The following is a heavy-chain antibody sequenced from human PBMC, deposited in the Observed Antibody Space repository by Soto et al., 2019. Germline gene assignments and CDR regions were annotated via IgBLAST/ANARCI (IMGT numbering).Heavy chain of an antibody. V-gene: IGHV3-23*01. Sequence: LRLAFTPPGSTCTKYAMSWVRQAPGQSLEWVSTVAANVTNRHYADFVKGRFTISRDNSKNTLSLQMNSLRAEDTAVYYCAREAPYCSGGSCSDAFDIWGQGTMVTVS. CDR2: VAANVTNR. J-gene: IGHJ3*02. CDR3: AREAPYCSGGSCSDAFDI. D-gene: IGHD2-15*01. CDR1: GSTCTKYA.